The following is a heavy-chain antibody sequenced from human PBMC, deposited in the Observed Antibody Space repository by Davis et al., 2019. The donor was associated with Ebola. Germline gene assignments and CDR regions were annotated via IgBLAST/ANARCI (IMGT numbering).Heavy chain of an antibody. CDR1: GYIFTRYS. CDR2: TNSGNGDT. V-gene: IGHV1-3*04. Sequence: AASVKVSCKTSGYIFTRYSIHWVRQAPGEGLEWVGWTNSGNGDTKCSQKFQDRVTFTRDASASTAYMELSSLRSEDTAMYYCARDEDVWGQGTTVTVSS. CDR3: ARDEDV. J-gene: IGHJ6*02.